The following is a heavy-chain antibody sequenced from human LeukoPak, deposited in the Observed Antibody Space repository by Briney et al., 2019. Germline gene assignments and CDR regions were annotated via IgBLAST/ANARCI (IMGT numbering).Heavy chain of an antibody. V-gene: IGHV6-1*01. J-gene: IGHJ4*02. CDR2: TYYTSKWNT. Sequence: SQTLSLSCAISGDSVSTSGVAWNWVRQSPSRGLEWLGRTYYTSKWNTDYAVSVKSRIVVNPDTSKNQFSLKLSSVTAADTAVYYCARHLSSWYKAPFDHWGQGTLVTVSS. CDR3: ARHLSSWYKAPFDH. D-gene: IGHD6-19*01. CDR1: GDSVSTSGVA.